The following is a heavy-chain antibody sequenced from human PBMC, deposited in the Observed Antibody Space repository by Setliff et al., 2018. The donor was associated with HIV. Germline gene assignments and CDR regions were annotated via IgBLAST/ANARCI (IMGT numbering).Heavy chain of an antibody. CDR1: GVSISSYY. Sequence: LSLTCTVSGVSISSYYWSWIRQPPGKGLEWIGYISYTDSTAYNPSLKSRVSISIDTSKNQFSLKLSSVTAADTAVYYCARRSTSTGIDYWGQGTLVTVSS. J-gene: IGHJ4*02. V-gene: IGHV4-59*08. CDR3: ARRSTSTGIDY. CDR2: ISYTDST. D-gene: IGHD2-2*01.